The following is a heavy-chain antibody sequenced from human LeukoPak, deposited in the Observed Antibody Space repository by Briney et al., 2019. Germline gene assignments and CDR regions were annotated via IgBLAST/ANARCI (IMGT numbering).Heavy chain of an antibody. CDR1: GFTFSIYT. D-gene: IGHD3-16*01. CDR2: ICSSGDYI. CDR3: ARDQVMEQQLTLYMDV. V-gene: IGHV3-21*01. Sequence: KPGGSLRLSCSASGFTFSIYTMNCVREAPGEGVEWVSTICSSGDYIYYADSVKGRFTVSRDNAKNSLYLQMNSLRAEDTAVFYCARDQVMEQQLTLYMDVWGKGTTVTVSS. J-gene: IGHJ6*03.